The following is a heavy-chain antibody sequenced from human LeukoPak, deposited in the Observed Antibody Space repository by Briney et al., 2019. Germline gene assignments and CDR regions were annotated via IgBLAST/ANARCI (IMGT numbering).Heavy chain of an antibody. V-gene: IGHV4-61*02. D-gene: IGHD6-13*01. CDR1: GGSISSGSYY. Sequence: SQTLSLTCTVSGGSISSGSYYWSWIRQPAGKGLEWIGRIYTSGSTNYNPSLKSRVTISVDTSKNQFSLKLSSVTAADTAVYYCARRSSSWSFDYWGQGTLATVSS. J-gene: IGHJ4*02. CDR2: IYTSGST. CDR3: ARRSSSWSFDY.